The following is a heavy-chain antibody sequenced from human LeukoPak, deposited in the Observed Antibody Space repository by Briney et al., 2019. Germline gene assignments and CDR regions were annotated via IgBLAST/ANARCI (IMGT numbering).Heavy chain of an antibody. CDR3: ARGGGDCSSTSCYTARWFDP. Sequence: NPSETLSLTCAVYGGSFSGYYWSWIRQPPGKGLEWIGEINHSGSTNYNPSLKSRVTISVDTSKNQFSLKLSSVTAADTAVYYRARGGGDCSSTSCYTARWFDPWGQGTLVTVSS. V-gene: IGHV4-34*01. J-gene: IGHJ5*02. CDR1: GGSFSGYY. CDR2: INHSGST. D-gene: IGHD2-2*02.